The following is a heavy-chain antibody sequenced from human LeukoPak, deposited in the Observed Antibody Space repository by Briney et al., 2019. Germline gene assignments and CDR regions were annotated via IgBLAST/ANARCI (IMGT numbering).Heavy chain of an antibody. CDR1: GFTFSTYS. CDR3: ARAPPLYDSSGYYGY. CDR2: ISGSGGNT. D-gene: IGHD3-22*01. V-gene: IGHV3-21*01. J-gene: IGHJ4*02. Sequence: GGSLRLSCAASGFTFSTYSMGWVRQTPGKGLEWVSSISGSGGNTYSADSVKGRFTISRDNAKNSLYLQMNSLRAEDTAVYYCARAPPLYDSSGYYGYWGQGTLVTVSS.